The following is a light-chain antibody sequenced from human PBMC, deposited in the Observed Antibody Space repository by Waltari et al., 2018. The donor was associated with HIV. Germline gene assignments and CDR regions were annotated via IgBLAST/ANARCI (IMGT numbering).Light chain of an antibody. J-gene: IGKJ2*01. Sequence: ENVLTQSPGTLSLSPGERATLSYRASQSVSSSYLVWYQQKPGQAPRLLIDGASSRATGIPDRFSGSGSGTDFTLTIRRLEPEDFAVYYCQQFGSSPYTFGQGTKLEIK. CDR2: GAS. V-gene: IGKV3-20*01. CDR1: QSVSSSY. CDR3: QQFGSSPYT.